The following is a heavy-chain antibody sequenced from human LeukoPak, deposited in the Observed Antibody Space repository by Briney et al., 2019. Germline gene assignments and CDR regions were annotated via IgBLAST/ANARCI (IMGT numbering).Heavy chain of an antibody. V-gene: IGHV3-21*04. CDR3: AKSGQQWLVTSICDY. Sequence: PGGSLRLSCAASGFTFSSYSMNWVRQAPGKGLEWVSSISSSSSYIYYADSVKGRFTISRDNSKNTLYLQMNSLRAEDTAVYYCAKSGQQWLVTSICDYWGQGTLVTVSS. CDR1: GFTFSSYS. J-gene: IGHJ4*02. D-gene: IGHD6-19*01. CDR2: ISSSSSYI.